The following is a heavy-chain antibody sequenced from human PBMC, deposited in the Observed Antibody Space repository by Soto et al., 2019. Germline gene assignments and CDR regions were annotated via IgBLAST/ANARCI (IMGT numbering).Heavy chain of an antibody. CDR1: GFTFSDYY. CDR2: ISTSGNSR. CDR3: ARDRTDCSRTSCSIDH. D-gene: IGHD2-2*01. Sequence: PGGSLRLSCAVSGFTFSDYYMYWIRQAPGKGLEWVSYISTSGNSRYTAGSVKGRFTTSRDNANNSLYLEMNSLRVEDTAVYYCARDRTDCSRTSCSIDHWGQGTLVTVSS. J-gene: IGHJ4*02. V-gene: IGHV3-11*01.